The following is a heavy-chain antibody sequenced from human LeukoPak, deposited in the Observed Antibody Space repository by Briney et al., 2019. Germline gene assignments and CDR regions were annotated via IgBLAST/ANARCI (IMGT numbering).Heavy chain of an antibody. J-gene: IGHJ4*02. CDR3: VEGGSNLFEQ. Sequence: SETLSLTCTVSGGSISNYYWHWIRQPPGKGLEWIGFIFYSGTTNYNPSLESRVTISADTSKNKFSLNLTSLSAADTAVYYCVEGGSNLFEQWGQGTLVTVSS. CDR2: IFYSGTT. V-gene: IGHV4-59*01. D-gene: IGHD2-15*01. CDR1: GGSISNYY.